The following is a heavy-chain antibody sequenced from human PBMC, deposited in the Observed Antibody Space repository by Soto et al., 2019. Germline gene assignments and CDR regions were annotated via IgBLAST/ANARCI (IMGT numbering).Heavy chain of an antibody. Sequence: QLQLQESGPGLVKPSETLSLTCTVSGGSISSSSYYWGWIRQPPGKGLEWIGSIYYSGSTYYNPSLKSRVTLSVDTSKNQFSLKLSSVTAADTAVYYCARNAVHSSGFTDYWGQGTLVTVSS. CDR3: ARNAVHSSGFTDY. CDR1: GGSISSSSYY. D-gene: IGHD6-19*01. J-gene: IGHJ4*02. V-gene: IGHV4-39*01. CDR2: IYYSGST.